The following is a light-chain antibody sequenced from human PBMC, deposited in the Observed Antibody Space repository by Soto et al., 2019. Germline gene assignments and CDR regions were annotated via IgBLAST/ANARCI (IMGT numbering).Light chain of an antibody. CDR1: SSDVGGYNY. V-gene: IGLV2-14*03. Sequence: QSVLTQPASVSGSPGQSITISCTGTSSDVGGYNYVSWYQQHPGKAPKLMIYDVTNRPSGVSDRFSGSKSGYTASLTISGLQAEDEADYYCSSYTTSSTYVFETGTKLTVL. CDR3: SSYTTSSTYV. J-gene: IGLJ1*01. CDR2: DVT.